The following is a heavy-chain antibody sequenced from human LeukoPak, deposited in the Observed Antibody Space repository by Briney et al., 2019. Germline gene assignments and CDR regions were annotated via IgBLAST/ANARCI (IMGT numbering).Heavy chain of an antibody. CDR3: ARGISSSWYDYYYGMDV. J-gene: IGHJ6*02. CDR2: INHSGST. V-gene: IGHV4-4*02. CDR1: GGSISSSNW. Sequence: SETLSLTCAVSGGSISSSNWWGWVRQPPGKGLEWIGEINHSGSTNYNPSLKSRVTISVDTSKNQFSLKLSSVTAADTAVYYCARGISSSWYDYYYGMDVWGQGTMVTVSS. D-gene: IGHD6-13*01.